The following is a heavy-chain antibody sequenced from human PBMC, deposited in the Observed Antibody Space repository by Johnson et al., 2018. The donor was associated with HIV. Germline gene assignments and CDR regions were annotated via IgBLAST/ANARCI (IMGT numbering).Heavy chain of an antibody. CDR1: GFTFDDYG. CDR3: ARGFVRISMILVADAFDM. J-gene: IGHJ3*02. CDR2: INWNGGST. D-gene: IGHD3-22*01. Sequence: VQLVESGGGVVRRGGSLRLSCATSGFTFDDYGMSWVRQGPGKGLEWVSGINWNGGSTGYADSVKGRFTISRDNAKNSLYLQMNSLRAEDTALYFCARGFVRISMILVADAFDMWGQGTMVTVSS. V-gene: IGHV3-20*04.